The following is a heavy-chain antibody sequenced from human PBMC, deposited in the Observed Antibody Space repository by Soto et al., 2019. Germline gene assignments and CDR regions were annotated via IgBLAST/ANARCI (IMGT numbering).Heavy chain of an antibody. Sequence: SETLSLTCTVSGGSISSSSYYWGWIRHPPGKGLEWIGSIYYSGSTYYNPSLKSRVTISVDTSKNQFSLKLSSVTAADTAVYYCASQWGERGYDFWSGYSFDYWGKGTLVTVSS. CDR3: ASQWGERGYDFWSGYSFDY. J-gene: IGHJ4*02. D-gene: IGHD3-3*01. CDR2: IYYSGST. CDR1: GGSISSSSYY. V-gene: IGHV4-39*01.